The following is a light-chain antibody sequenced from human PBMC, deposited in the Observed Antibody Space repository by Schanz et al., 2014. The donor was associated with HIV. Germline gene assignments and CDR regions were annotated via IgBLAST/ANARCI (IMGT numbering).Light chain of an antibody. Sequence: IVLTQSPGTLSLSPGERAALSCRASQSLGSNFLAWYQQKPGQAPRLLIFGASNRATGIPDRFSGSESGTDFTLTISRLEPEDFAVYYCQQYGSSPPYTFGQGTKLEIK. J-gene: IGKJ2*01. V-gene: IGKV3-20*01. CDR1: QSLGSNF. CDR2: GAS. CDR3: QQYGSSPPYT.